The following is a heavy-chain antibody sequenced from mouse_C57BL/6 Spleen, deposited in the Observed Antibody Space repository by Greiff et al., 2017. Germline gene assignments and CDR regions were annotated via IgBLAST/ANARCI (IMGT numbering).Heavy chain of an antibody. V-gene: IGHV1-61*01. Sequence: QVQLQQPGAELVRPGSSVKLSCKASGYTFTSYWMDWVKQRPGQGLEWIGNIYPSDSETHYNQKFKDKATFIVDKSSRTAYMQLSSLTSEDSAVYYCARTGTADFDSWGQGTTLTVSS. D-gene: IGHD3-3*01. CDR3: ARTGTADFDS. J-gene: IGHJ2*01. CDR2: IYPSDSET. CDR1: GYTFTSYW.